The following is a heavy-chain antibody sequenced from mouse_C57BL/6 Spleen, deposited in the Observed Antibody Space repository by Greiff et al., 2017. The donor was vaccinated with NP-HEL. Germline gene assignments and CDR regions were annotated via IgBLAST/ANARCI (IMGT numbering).Heavy chain of an antibody. CDR1: GYTFTSYW. Sequence: QVQLQQPGAELVMPGASVKLSCKASGYTFTSYWMHWVKQRPGQGLEWIGEIDPSDSYTNYHQKLKGQSTLTVDKSSSTAYMQLSSLTSEDSSVYYCARSHDYDVAWFAYWGQGTLVTVSA. V-gene: IGHV1-69*01. CDR3: ARSHDYDVAWFAY. J-gene: IGHJ3*01. CDR2: IDPSDSYT. D-gene: IGHD2-4*01.